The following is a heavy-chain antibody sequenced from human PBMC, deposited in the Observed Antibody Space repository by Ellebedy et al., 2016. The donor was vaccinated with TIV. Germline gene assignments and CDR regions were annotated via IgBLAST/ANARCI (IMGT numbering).Heavy chain of an antibody. CDR3: WAGMNTVADLLDY. J-gene: IGHJ4*02. CDR2: ISARENYA. V-gene: IGHV3-23*01. D-gene: IGHD4-23*01. CDR1: GLSFDKHA. Sequence: GGSLRLXXAASGLSFDKHAMGWVRQAPGKGLDWVSIISARENYAFYADSVKGRFTISRDNSKNTLYLQMNSLRAEDTAVYYCWAGMNTVADLLDYWGQGTLVTVSS.